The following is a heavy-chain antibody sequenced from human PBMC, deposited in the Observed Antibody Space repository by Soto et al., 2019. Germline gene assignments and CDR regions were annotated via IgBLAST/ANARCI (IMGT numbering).Heavy chain of an antibody. CDR2: INAGNGNT. D-gene: IGHD6-13*01. CDR3: ARDFSSSPVSSPGY. J-gene: IGHJ4*02. CDR1: GYTFTSYA. V-gene: IGHV1-3*01. Sequence: GSVKVSCKASGYTFTSYAMHWVRQAPGQRLEWMGWINAGNGNTKYSQKFQGRVTITRDTSASTAYMELSSLRSEDTAVYYCARDFSSSPVSSPGYWGQGTLVTVSS.